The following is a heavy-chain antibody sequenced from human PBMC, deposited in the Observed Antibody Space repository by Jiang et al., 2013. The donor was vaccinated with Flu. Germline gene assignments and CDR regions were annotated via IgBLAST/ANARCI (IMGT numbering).Heavy chain of an antibody. CDR2: LYYSGST. J-gene: IGHJ6*02. V-gene: IGHV4-39*07. Sequence: GSGLVKPSETLSLTCTVSGGSINSDDYYWGWIRQPPGKGLDWIGSLYYSGSTDYNPSLKSRVTISVDTSKNQFSLELNSVTAADTAVYYCARGDIVSAELGYYYYGLDVWGQGTTVSVSS. CDR3: ARGDIVSAELGYYYYGLDV. D-gene: IGHD5/OR15-5a*01. CDR1: GGSINSDDYY.